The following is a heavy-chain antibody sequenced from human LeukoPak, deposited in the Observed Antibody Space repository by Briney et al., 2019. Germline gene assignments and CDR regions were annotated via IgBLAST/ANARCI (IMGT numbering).Heavy chain of an antibody. V-gene: IGHV4-38-2*01. D-gene: IGHD2-8*01. CDR2: IYHSGST. CDR3: SIGVPFDP. J-gene: IGHJ5*02. Sequence: SETLSLTXAVSGYSISSGYYWGWIRQPPGKGLEWIGSIYHSGSTYYNPSLKSRVTISVDTSKNQFSLKLSSVTAADTAVYYCSIGVPFDPWGQRTLVTVSS. CDR1: GYSISSGYY.